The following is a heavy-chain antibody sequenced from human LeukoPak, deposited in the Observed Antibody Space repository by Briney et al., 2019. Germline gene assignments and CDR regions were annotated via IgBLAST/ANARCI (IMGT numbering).Heavy chain of an antibody. D-gene: IGHD3-9*01. CDR1: GGSISSYY. J-gene: IGHJ6*03. CDR3: GRVSLDSYYYYYMDV. Sequence: SETLSLTCTVSGGSISSYYGSWTRHPAGKGRGWIGRIYTSGSTNYNPSLKSRVTMSVDTSKNQFSLKLSSVTAADTAVYYWGRVSLDSYYYYYMDVWGKGTTVTVSS. CDR2: IYTSGST. V-gene: IGHV4-4*07.